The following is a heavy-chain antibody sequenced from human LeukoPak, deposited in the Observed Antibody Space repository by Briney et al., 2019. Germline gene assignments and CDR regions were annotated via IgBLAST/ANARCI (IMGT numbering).Heavy chain of an antibody. V-gene: IGHV4-31*03. CDR3: ARGEGTVVTNWFDP. CDR2: IYYSGST. J-gene: IGHJ5*02. D-gene: IGHD4-23*01. Sequence: PSETLSLTCTVSGGSISSGGYYWSWIRQHPGKGLEWIGYIYYSGSTYYNPSLKSRVTISVDTSKNQFSLKLSSVTAADTAVYYCARGEGTVVTNWFDPWGQGTLVSVSS. CDR1: GGSISSGGYY.